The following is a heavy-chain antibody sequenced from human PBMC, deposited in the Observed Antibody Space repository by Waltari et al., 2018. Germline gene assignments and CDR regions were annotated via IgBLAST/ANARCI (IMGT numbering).Heavy chain of an antibody. D-gene: IGHD3-22*01. J-gene: IGHJ4*02. CDR3: AKAINYYDSSGYLFDY. CDR1: GFTFSSYA. V-gene: IGHV3-23*04. Sequence: EVQLVESGGGLVQPGGSLRLSCAASGFTFSSYAMSWVRQAPGKGVEWVSAIRGSGGSTYYADSVKGRFTISRDNSKNTLYLQMNSLRAEDTAVYYCAKAINYYDSSGYLFDYWGQGTLVTVSS. CDR2: IRGSGGST.